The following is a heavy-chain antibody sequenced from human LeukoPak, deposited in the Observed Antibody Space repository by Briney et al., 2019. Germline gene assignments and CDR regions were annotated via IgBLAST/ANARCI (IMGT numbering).Heavy chain of an antibody. Sequence: PSETLSLTCTVSGGSISSSSYYWGWIRQPPGKGLEWIGSIYYSGSTYYNPSLKSRVTISVDTSKNQFSLKLSSVTAADTAVYYCARAGGGGDYFDYWGQGPLVTVSS. CDR1: GGSISSSSYY. D-gene: IGHD3-16*01. CDR3: ARAGGGGDYFDY. CDR2: IYYSGST. V-gene: IGHV4-39*07. J-gene: IGHJ4*02.